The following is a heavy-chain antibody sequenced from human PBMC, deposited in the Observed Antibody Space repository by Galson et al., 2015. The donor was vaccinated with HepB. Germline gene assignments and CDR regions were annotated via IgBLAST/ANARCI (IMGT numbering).Heavy chain of an antibody. CDR2: IYWDDDE. CDR1: GFSLNTSGVG. Sequence: PALVKPTQTLTLTCTFSGFSLNTSGVGVGWIRQPPGKALGWLAIIYWDDDERYSPSLKSRLTITKDTSKNQVVLTMTNMDPVDTATYYCTHSFLIAAIQFWGQGTLVTVSS. V-gene: IGHV2-5*02. D-gene: IGHD2-21*01. CDR3: THSFLIAAIQF. J-gene: IGHJ4*02.